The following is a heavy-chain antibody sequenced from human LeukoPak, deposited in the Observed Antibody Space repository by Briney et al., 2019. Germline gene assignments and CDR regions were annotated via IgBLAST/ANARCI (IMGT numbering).Heavy chain of an antibody. Sequence: SETLSLTCAVYGGSFSGYYWSWIRQPPGKGLEWIGEINHGGSTNYNPSLKSRVTISVDTSKNQFSLKLSSVTAADTAVYYCARTKVYCSGGSCYLDGYYGMDVWGQGTTVTVSS. CDR2: INHGGST. D-gene: IGHD2-15*01. CDR1: GGSFSGYY. J-gene: IGHJ6*02. CDR3: ARTKVYCSGGSCYLDGYYGMDV. V-gene: IGHV4-34*01.